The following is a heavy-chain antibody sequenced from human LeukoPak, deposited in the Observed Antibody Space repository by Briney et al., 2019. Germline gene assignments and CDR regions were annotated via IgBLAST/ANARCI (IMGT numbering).Heavy chain of an antibody. CDR2: IYHSGST. CDR1: GGSISSSNW. D-gene: IGHD3-22*01. J-gene: IGHJ3*02. Sequence: PSETLSLTCAVSGGSISSSNWWSWVRQPPGQGLEWIGEIYHSGSTYYNPSLKSRVTISVDRSKNQFSLKLSSVTAADTAVYYCARGDYYDSSGYYLDAFDIWGQGTMVTVSS. CDR3: ARGDYYDSSGYYLDAFDI. V-gene: IGHV4-4*02.